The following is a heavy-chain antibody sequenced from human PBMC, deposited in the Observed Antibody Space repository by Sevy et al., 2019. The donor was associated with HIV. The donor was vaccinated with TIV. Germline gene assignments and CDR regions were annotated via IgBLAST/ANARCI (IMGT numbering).Heavy chain of an antibody. Sequence: GGSLRLSCAASGFTFSDYYMSWIRQAPGRGLEWVSYISYRGTTIYYADSVKGRYTISRDNAKKSLYLQMNSLRAEDTAVYYCAREGSLRYFDVWGRGTLVTVSS. J-gene: IGHJ2*01. CDR1: GFTFSDYY. CDR2: ISYRGTTI. CDR3: AREGSLRYFDV. D-gene: IGHD3-10*01. V-gene: IGHV3-11*01.